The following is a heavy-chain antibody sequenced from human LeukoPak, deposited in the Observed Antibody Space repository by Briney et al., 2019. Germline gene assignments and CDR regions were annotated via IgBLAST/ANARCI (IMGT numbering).Heavy chain of an antibody. V-gene: IGHV1-2*02. CDR3: ASTYSTGWFKSFDF. CDR2: INPNTGGT. Sequence: ASVKVSCKASGYTFTGYYVHWVRQAPGQGLEWVGWINPNTGGTNYAQKFQGRVTMTRDTSISTAYMELSRLRSDDTAVYYCASTYSTGWFKSFDFWGQGTLVTVSS. J-gene: IGHJ4*02. CDR1: GYTFTGYY. D-gene: IGHD6-19*01.